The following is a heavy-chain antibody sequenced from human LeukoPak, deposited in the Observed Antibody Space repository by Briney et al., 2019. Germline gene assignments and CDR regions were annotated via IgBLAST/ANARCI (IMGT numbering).Heavy chain of an antibody. CDR1: GFTFSSYG. CDR2: INTGGTNT. J-gene: IGHJ4*02. CDR3: ASQLWTSDY. D-gene: IGHD5-18*01. V-gene: IGHV3-23*01. Sequence: GGSLRLSCAASGFTFSSYGMSWVRQAPGKGLEWGSSINTGGTNTHYADSVKGRLTISRDNSKNTLYLQMNSLRAEDTAVYYCASQLWTSDYWGQGTLVTVSS.